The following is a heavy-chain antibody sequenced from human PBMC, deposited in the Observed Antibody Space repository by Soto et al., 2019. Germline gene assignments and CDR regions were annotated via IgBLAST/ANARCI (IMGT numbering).Heavy chain of an antibody. D-gene: IGHD1-1*01. Sequence: SQTLSLTCPISGDSVSSSSAVWNWIRQSPSRGLEWLGRTYYRSKWYNEYALSVKSRLIINPATPKNQSSLQLNSVTPEDMALYYCARGMGEVTTRFNFWGQGSLVTVSS. J-gene: IGHJ4*02. CDR3: ARGMGEVTTRFNF. CDR2: TYYRSKWYN. CDR1: GDSVSSSSAV. V-gene: IGHV6-1*01.